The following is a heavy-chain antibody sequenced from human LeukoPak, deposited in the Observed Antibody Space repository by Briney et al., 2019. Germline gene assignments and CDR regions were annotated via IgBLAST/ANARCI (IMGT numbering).Heavy chain of an antibody. V-gene: IGHV1-2*02. CDR3: ARDKDYYDSSGYMYNWFDP. D-gene: IGHD3-22*01. CDR1: GYTFIGYY. Sequence: ASVKVSCKASGYTFIGYYMHWVRQAPGQGVEWMGWINPNSGGTNYAQKFQGRVTMTRDTSISTAYMELSRLRSDDTAVYYCARDKDYYDSSGYMYNWFDPRGQGTLVTVSS. CDR2: INPNSGGT. J-gene: IGHJ5*02.